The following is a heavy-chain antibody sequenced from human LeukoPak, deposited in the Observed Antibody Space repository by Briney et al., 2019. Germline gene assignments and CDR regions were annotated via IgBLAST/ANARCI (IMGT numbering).Heavy chain of an antibody. V-gene: IGHV1-2*02. D-gene: IGHD6-13*01. CDR3: ARSAGYSPSDIDY. J-gene: IGHJ4*02. CDR2: INPNSGGT. CDR1: GYTFTGYY. Sequence: ASVKVSCKASGYTFTGYYMHLVRQAPGQGLEWMGWINPNSGGTNSAQKFQGRVTMTRDTSVGTAYMELSRLTSDDTAVYYCARSAGYSPSDIDYGGQGTLVTVSS.